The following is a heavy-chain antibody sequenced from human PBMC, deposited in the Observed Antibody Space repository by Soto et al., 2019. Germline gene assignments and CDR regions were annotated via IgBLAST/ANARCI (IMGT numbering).Heavy chain of an antibody. Sequence: SVKVSCKASGGTFSSYAISWVRQAPGQGLEWMGGIIPIFGTANYAQKFQGRVTITADESTSTAYMELSSLRSEDTAVYYCARVGVDTAMVTYWFDPWGQGTLVTV. CDR1: GGTFSSYA. CDR3: ARVGVDTAMVTYWFDP. CDR2: IIPIFGTA. V-gene: IGHV1-69*13. J-gene: IGHJ5*02. D-gene: IGHD5-18*01.